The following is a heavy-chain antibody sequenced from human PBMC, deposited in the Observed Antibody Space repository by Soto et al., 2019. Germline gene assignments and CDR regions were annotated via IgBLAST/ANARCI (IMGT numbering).Heavy chain of an antibody. CDR1: GYSFTSYW. CDR2: IDPSDSYT. D-gene: IGHD3-10*01. V-gene: IGHV5-10-1*01. J-gene: IGHJ3*02. Sequence: PGESLKISCKGSGYSFTSYWISWVRQMPGKGLEWMGRIDPSDSYTNYSPSFQGHVTISADKSISTAYLQWSSLKASDTAIFYCARLSMVRGVTPAAFDIWGQGTMVTGSS. CDR3: ARLSMVRGVTPAAFDI.